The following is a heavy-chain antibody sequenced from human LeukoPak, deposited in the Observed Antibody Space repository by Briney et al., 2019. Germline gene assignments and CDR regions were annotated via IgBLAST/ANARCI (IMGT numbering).Heavy chain of an antibody. CDR3: ARDYDSSGYWDY. J-gene: IGHJ4*02. D-gene: IGHD3-22*01. CDR2: ISSGSSYT. V-gene: IGHV3-21*01. CDR1: GFTFSTYS. Sequence: GGSLRLSCAASGFTFSTYSMNWVRQAPGKGLEWVSSISSGSSYTYYADSVRGRFTISRDNAKNSLYLQMNSLRAEDTAVYYCARDYDSSGYWDYWGQGTLVTVSS.